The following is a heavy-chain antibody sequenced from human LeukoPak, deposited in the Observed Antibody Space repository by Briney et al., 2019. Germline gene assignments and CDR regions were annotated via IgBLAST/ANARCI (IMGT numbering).Heavy chain of an antibody. CDR3: ARELAYYCGSGSYNWFDP. D-gene: IGHD3-10*01. J-gene: IGHJ5*02. CDR1: GFTFSDYY. Sequence: PGGSLRLSCAASGFTFSDYYMSWIRQAPGKGLEWVSYISSSGSTIYYADSVKGRFTISRDNAKNSLYLQMNSLRAEDTAVYYCARELAYYCGSGSYNWFDPWGQGTLVTVSS. V-gene: IGHV3-11*01. CDR2: ISSSGSTI.